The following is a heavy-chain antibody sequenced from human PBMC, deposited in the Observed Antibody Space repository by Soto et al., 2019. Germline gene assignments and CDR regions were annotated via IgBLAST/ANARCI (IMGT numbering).Heavy chain of an antibody. CDR1: GCPCITDW. CDR3: TRTKGAVALDV. J-gene: IGHJ3*01. Sequence: PGGPLRLSFAAAGCPCITDWRTWVRQAPGKGLEWVANIKEDGGEIHYVDSVKGRFTISRDNADNVMYLQMKYLSAEDTAVYYCTRTKGAVALDVWGQGIMVTVSS. V-gene: IGHV3-7*01. CDR2: IKEDGGEI. D-gene: IGHD3-16*01.